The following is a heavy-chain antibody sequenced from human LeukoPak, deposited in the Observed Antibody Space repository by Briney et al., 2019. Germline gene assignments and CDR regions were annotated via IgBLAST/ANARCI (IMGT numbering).Heavy chain of an antibody. CDR1: GGSISSYY. D-gene: IGHD6-13*01. J-gene: IGHJ3*02. CDR3: ARTRYSSSWRPDAFDI. V-gene: IGHV4-59*08. CDR2: IYYSGST. Sequence: SETLSLTCTVSGGSISSYYWSWIRQPPGKGLEWIGYIYYSGSTNYNPSLKSRVTISVDTSKNQFSLKLSSVTAADTAVYYCARTRYSSSWRPDAFDIWGQGTMVTVSS.